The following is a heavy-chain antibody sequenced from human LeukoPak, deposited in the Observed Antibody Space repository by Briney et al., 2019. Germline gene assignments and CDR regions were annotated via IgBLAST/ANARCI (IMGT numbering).Heavy chain of an antibody. CDR1: GFTFSSYS. D-gene: IGHD7-27*01. V-gene: IGHV3-21*01. CDR2: ISSSSSYI. J-gene: IGHJ4*02. Sequence: GGSLRLSCAASGFTFSSYSMNWVRQAPGKGLEWVSSISSSSSYIYYADSVKGRFTISRDNAKNSLYLQMNSLRAEDTAVYYCAKAYTGDFFDYWGQGTLVTVSS. CDR3: AKAYTGDFFDY.